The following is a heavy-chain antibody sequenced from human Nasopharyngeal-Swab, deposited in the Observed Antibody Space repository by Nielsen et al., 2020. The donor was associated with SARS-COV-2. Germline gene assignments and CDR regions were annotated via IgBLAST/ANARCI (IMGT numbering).Heavy chain of an antibody. V-gene: IGHV3-30-3*01. CDR2: ISYDGSNK. J-gene: IGHJ4*02. CDR3: ARGLSYDYVWGSYRYTFDY. CDR1: GFTFSSYA. Sequence: GGSLRLSCAASGFTFSSYAMHWVRQAPGKGLEWVAVISYDGSNKYYADSVKGRFTISRDNSKNTLYLQMNSLRAEDTAVYYCARGLSYDYVWGSYRYTFDYWGQGTLVTVSS. D-gene: IGHD3-16*02.